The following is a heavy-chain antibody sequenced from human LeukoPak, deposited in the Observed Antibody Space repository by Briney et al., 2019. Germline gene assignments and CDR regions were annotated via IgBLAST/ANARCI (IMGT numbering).Heavy chain of an antibody. CDR1: GGSISSYY. V-gene: IGHV4-4*07. D-gene: IGHD6-13*01. CDR2: IYTSGST. Sequence: SETLSLTCTVSGGSISSYYWSWIRQPAGKGLEWIGRIYTSGSTNYNPSLKSRVTMSVDTSKNQFSLKLSSVTAADTAVYYCARDHGSSSWYGDYGMDVWGQGTTVTVSS. J-gene: IGHJ6*02. CDR3: ARDHGSSSWYGDYGMDV.